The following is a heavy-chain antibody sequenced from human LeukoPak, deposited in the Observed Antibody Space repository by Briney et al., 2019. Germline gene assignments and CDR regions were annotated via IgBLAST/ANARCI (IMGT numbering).Heavy chain of an antibody. CDR3: ARDGLWAFDI. J-gene: IGHJ3*02. CDR1: GGSISSGRYY. Sequence: SETLSLTCTVSGGSISSGRYYWSWIRQPAGKGLEWIGRIYTSGNTSYHPSLKSRLTVSVDTSKNQFSLKLSSVTAADTAVYYCARDGLWAFDIWGQGTMVTVSS. V-gene: IGHV4-61*02. CDR2: IYTSGNT.